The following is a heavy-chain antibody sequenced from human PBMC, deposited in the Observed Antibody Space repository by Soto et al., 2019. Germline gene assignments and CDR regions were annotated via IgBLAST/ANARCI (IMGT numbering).Heavy chain of an antibody. CDR3: ARAPSEVLPTAMVQPPFDY. J-gene: IGHJ4*02. V-gene: IGHV1-18*01. Sequence: GASVKVSCKASGYTYTSYGISWVRQAPGQGLEWMGWISAYNGNTIYAQKLQGRVTMTTDTSTSTAYMELRSLRSDDTAVYYCARAPSEVLPTAMVQPPFDYWGQGTLVTVSS. CDR2: ISAYNGNT. D-gene: IGHD5-18*01. CDR1: GYTYTSYG.